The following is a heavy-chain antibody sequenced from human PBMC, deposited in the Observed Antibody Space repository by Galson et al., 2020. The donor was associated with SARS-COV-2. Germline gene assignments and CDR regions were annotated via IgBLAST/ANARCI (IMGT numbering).Heavy chain of an antibody. V-gene: IGHV3-30*04. CDR3: ARVGTMIVGNNYYYGMDV. CDR1: GFTFSSYA. J-gene: IGHJ6*02. CDR2: ISYDGSNT. Sequence: GGSLRLSCAASGFTFSSYAMHWVRQAPGKGLEWVAVISYDGSNTYYADSVKGRFTISRDNSKNTLYLQMNSLRAEDTAVYYCARVGTMIVGNNYYYGMDVWGQGTTVTVSS. D-gene: IGHD3-22*01.